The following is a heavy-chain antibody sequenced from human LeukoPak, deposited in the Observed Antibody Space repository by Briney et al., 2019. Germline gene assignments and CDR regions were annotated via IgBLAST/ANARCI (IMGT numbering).Heavy chain of an antibody. J-gene: IGHJ4*02. Sequence: GGSLRLSCAASGFTFSSYGMHWVRQAPGKGLEWVAVIWYDGSNKYYADSVKGRFTISRDNSKNTLYLQMNSLRAEDTAVYYCARGGSYFFHFDYWGQGTLVTVSS. CDR2: IWYDGSNK. D-gene: IGHD1-26*01. CDR3: ARGGSYFFHFDY. CDR1: GFTFSSYG. V-gene: IGHV3-33*01.